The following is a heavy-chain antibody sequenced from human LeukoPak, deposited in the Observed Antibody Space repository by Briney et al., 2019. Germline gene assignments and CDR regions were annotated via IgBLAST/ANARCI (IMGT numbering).Heavy chain of an antibody. CDR1: GYTFTSYY. CDR3: ARDHNYYDSSGYSYYYYYYMDV. CDR2: INPTGGST. Sequence: GASVKVSCKASGYTFTSYYMHWVRQAPGQGLGWMGLINPTGGSTGYAQKFQGRVTMTRDMSTSTDYMELSSLRSEDTAIYYCARDHNYYDSSGYSYYYYYYMDVWGKGTTVTISS. V-gene: IGHV1-46*01. D-gene: IGHD3-22*01. J-gene: IGHJ6*03.